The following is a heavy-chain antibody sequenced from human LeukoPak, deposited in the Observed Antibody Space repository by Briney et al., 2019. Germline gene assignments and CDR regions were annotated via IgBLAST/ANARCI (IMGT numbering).Heavy chain of an antibody. J-gene: IGHJ4*02. CDR1: GYTFTSYG. D-gene: IGHD3-22*01. Sequence: ASVKVSCKASGYTFTSYGISWVRQAPGQGLEWMGWISAYNGNTNYAQKLQGRVTMTTDTSTSTAYMELRSLRSDDTAVYYCARDQGGYYDSSGYWSGGYYFDYWGQGTLVTVSS. CDR3: ARDQGGYYDSSGYWSGGYYFDY. CDR2: ISAYNGNT. V-gene: IGHV1-18*01.